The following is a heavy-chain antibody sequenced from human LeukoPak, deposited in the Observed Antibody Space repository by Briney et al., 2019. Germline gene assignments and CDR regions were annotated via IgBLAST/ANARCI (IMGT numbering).Heavy chain of an antibody. CDR2: IFYSGST. V-gene: IGHV4-61*01. D-gene: IGHD3-22*01. J-gene: IGHJ4*02. Sequence: SETLSLTCTVSGGSVSSGSYCWSWIRQPPGKGLEWIGYIFYSGSTYYNPSLKSRVTISGDTSKNQLSLKLRSVTAADTAVYYCARALKDSSGYYYGYYFDNWGRGNPVTVSS. CDR3: ARALKDSSGYYYGYYFDN. CDR1: GGSVSSGSYC.